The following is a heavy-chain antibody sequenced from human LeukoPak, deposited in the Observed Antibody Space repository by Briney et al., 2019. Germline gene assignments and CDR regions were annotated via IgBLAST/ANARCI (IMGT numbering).Heavy chain of an antibody. J-gene: IGHJ4*02. Sequence: PGGSLRLSCVASGFMFSNYAMSWVRQAPGRGLVWVSAMSPGGGSTYYADSVKGRFTISRDNSKNTLYLQMNSLRAEDTAVYYCAKALTIAAAGTVWVSDFWGQGTLVTVSS. D-gene: IGHD6-13*01. CDR2: MSPGGGST. CDR1: GFMFSNYA. V-gene: IGHV3-23*01. CDR3: AKALTIAAAGTVWVSDF.